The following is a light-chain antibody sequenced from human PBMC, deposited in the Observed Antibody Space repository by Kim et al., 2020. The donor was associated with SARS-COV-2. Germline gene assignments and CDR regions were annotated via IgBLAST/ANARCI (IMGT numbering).Light chain of an antibody. CDR2: DAS. Sequence: EIVLTQSPATLSLSPGERATLSCRASQSVGTYLAWYQQKPGQVPRLLIFDASTRATGIPARFSGSGSGTDFTLTISSLEPEDFAVYYCQQRGNWPSYTFGQGTNLEI. CDR3: QQRGNWPSYT. CDR1: QSVGTY. V-gene: IGKV3-11*01. J-gene: IGKJ2*01.